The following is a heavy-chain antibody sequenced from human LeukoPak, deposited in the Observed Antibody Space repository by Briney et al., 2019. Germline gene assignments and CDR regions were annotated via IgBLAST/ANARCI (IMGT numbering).Heavy chain of an antibody. Sequence: GASVKVSCKTSGYTFTDYYIQWVRQAPGQGLEWMGWGSPHIGGTNFAQNFQGRVTMTRDTSTSTAYMELRSLRSDDTAVYYCARDRVYCSGGSCYPSYYLDSWGQGTLVTVSP. J-gene: IGHJ4*02. CDR2: GSPHIGGT. CDR3: ARDRVYCSGGSCYPSYYLDS. D-gene: IGHD2-15*01. CDR1: GYTFTDYY. V-gene: IGHV1-2*02.